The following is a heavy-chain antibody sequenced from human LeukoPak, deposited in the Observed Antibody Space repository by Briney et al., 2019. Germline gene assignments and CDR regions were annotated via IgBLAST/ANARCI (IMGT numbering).Heavy chain of an antibody. V-gene: IGHV3-21*01. CDR1: GFTFSSYT. CDR3: ARENFGNPKKYAFDI. Sequence: GGSLRLSCAASGFTFSSYTINWVRQAPGKGLEWVSSINTNSRYIYYADSVKGRFTISRDNAKNSLYLQMNTLRAEDTAVYYCARENFGNPKKYAFDIWGQGTMVTVSS. CDR2: INTNSRYI. J-gene: IGHJ3*02. D-gene: IGHD1-7*01.